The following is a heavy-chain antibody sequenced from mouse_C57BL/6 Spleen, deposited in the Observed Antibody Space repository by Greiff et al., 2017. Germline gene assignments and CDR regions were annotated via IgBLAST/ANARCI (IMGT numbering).Heavy chain of an antibody. CDR2: IYPGDGDT. Sequence: QVQLQQSGPELVKPGASVKISCKASGYAFSSSWMNWVKQRPGKGLEWIGRIYPGDGDTNYNGKFKGKAALTADKSSSTAYMQLSSLTSEDSAVYFCARSVHYYGSSWYFDYWGQGTTLTVSS. CDR1: GYAFSSSW. D-gene: IGHD1-1*01. V-gene: IGHV1-82*01. CDR3: ARSVHYYGSSWYFDY. J-gene: IGHJ2*01.